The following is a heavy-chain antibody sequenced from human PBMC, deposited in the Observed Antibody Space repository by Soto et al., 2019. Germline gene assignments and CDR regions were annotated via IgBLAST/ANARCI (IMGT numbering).Heavy chain of an antibody. Sequence: ASVKVSCKASGYTFTSYSISWVRQAPGQGLEWMGWISAYNGNTNYAQKFQGRVTITRDTSASTGYMELSSLRSEDTAVYYCARDIVLVPAARGEDWFDPWGQGTLVTVSS. CDR1: GYTFTSYS. CDR3: ARDIVLVPAARGEDWFDP. V-gene: IGHV1-18*01. D-gene: IGHD2-2*01. CDR2: ISAYNGNT. J-gene: IGHJ5*02.